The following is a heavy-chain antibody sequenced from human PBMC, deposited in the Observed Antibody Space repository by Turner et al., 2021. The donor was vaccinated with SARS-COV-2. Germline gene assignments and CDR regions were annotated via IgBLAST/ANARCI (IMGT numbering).Heavy chain of an antibody. CDR1: GCTFSNYA. D-gene: IGHD3-10*01. Sequence: QVQLVQSGAEVKKPGSSVKVSCKASGCTFSNYAISWVRQATGQGLEWMGGIIPIYGTANYAQKYQGRVTITADKSTGTAYMELSSLRSEDKAVYYCARGATMVRGVIESLFYYDCGMDVWGQGTTVTVSS. CDR2: IIPIYGTA. CDR3: ARGATMVRGVIESLFYYDCGMDV. J-gene: IGHJ6*02. V-gene: IGHV1-69*06.